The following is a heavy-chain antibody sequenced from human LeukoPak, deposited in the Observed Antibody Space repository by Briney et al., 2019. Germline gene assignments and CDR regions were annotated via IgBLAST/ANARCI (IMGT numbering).Heavy chain of an antibody. J-gene: IGHJ1*01. CDR1: GFTFSSYA. Sequence: GGSLRLSCAASGFTFSSYAMSWVREAPGKGLEWVSAISGSGGSTHYADSVKGRFTISRDNSKNTLYLQMNSLRAEDTAVYYCAKPREMATMTAEYFQHWGQGTLVTVSS. CDR2: ISGSGGST. D-gene: IGHD5-24*01. CDR3: AKPREMATMTAEYFQH. V-gene: IGHV3-23*01.